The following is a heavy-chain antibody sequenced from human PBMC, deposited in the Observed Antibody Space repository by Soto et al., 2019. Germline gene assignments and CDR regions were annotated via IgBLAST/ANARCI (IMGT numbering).Heavy chain of an antibody. CDR1: GFTLSNYA. V-gene: IGHV3-23*01. Sequence: GGSLRLSCEASGFTLSNYAMSWVRQAPGERPEWVSTLGGGDDIFYADSVKGRFTISRDDSRNTLYLRMDNLRVEDTAIYFCAKDSVSYNGIYDAFDIWGQGTVVTVSS. CDR2: LGGGDDI. CDR3: AKDSVSYNGIYDAFDI. D-gene: IGHD3-3*02. J-gene: IGHJ3*02.